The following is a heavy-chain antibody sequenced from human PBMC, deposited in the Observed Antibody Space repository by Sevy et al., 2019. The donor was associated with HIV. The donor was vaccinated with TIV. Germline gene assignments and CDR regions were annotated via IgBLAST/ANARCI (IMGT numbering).Heavy chain of an antibody. CDR3: ARESRGSYSSSWYIIGNYYYYGMDV. J-gene: IGHJ6*02. V-gene: IGHV3-30-3*01. CDR2: ISYDGSNK. CDR1: GFTFSSYA. D-gene: IGHD6-13*01. Sequence: GGSLRLSCAASGFTFSSYAMHWVRQAPGKGLEWVAVISYDGSNKYYADSVKGRFTISRDNSKNKLYLQMNSLRVEDTAVYYCARESRGSYSSSWYIIGNYYYYGMDVWGQGTTVTVSS.